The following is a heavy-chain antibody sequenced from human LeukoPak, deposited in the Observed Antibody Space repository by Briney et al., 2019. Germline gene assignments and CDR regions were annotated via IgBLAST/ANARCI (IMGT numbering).Heavy chain of an antibody. V-gene: IGHV3-21*01. CDR1: GFTFSSYS. J-gene: IGHJ4*02. D-gene: IGHD5-18*01. CDR2: ITSSSTYI. Sequence: GGSLILSCAASGFTFSSYSMNWVRQAPGKGLEWVSSITSSSTYIYYADSVQGRFTVSRDNAKNSLYLQMNSLRAEDTAVYYCARDVVDTPEQNYWGQGTLVAVSS. CDR3: ARDVVDTPEQNY.